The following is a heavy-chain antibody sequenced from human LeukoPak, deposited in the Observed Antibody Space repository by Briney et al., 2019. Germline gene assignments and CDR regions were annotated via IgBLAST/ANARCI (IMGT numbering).Heavy chain of an antibody. CDR3: ARGLVGYCSGGSCVYYFDY. CDR2: MNPNSGNT. CDR1: GYTFTSYD. J-gene: IGHJ4*02. Sequence: APVKVSCKASGYTFTSYDINWVRQATGQGLEWMGWMNPNSGNTGYAQKFQGRVTITRNTSISTAYMELSSLRSEDTAVYYCARGLVGYCSGGSCVYYFDYWGQGTLVTVSS. V-gene: IGHV1-8*03. D-gene: IGHD2-15*01.